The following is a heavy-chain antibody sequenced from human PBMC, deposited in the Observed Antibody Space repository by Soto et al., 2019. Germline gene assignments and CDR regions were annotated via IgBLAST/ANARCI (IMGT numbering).Heavy chain of an antibody. V-gene: IGHV3-30-3*01. CDR2: ISYDGSNK. CDR3: ARVGVVAATYYYYGMDV. D-gene: IGHD2-15*01. Sequence: PGGSLRLSCAASGFTFSSYAMHWVRQAPGKGLEWVAVISYDGSNKYYADSVKGRFTISRDNSKNTLYLQMNSLRAEDTAVYYCARVGVVAATYYYYGMDVWGQGTTVTVSS. CDR1: GFTFSSYA. J-gene: IGHJ6*02.